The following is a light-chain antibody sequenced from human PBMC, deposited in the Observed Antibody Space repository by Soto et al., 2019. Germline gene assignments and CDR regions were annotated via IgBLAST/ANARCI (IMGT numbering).Light chain of an antibody. Sequence: SYELTQPPSVYVSPGQTASITCSGDKLGDNYVCWYQQKPGQSPVLVIYQDSKRPSGIPERFSGSNSGNTATLTISGTQAMDEADYYCQAWDSSTVVFGGGTQLTVL. CDR2: QDS. J-gene: IGLJ2*01. CDR3: QAWDSSTVV. CDR1: KLGDNY. V-gene: IGLV3-1*01.